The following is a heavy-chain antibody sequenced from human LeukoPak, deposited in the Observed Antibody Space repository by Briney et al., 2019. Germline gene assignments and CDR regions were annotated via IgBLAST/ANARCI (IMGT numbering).Heavy chain of an antibody. V-gene: IGHV1-8*02. D-gene: IGHD6-13*01. CDR3: ARGLRQQLGYYYYYYMDV. Sequence: ASVKVSCKASGYTFTSYGLNWVRQATGQGLEWMGWMNPNSGNTGYAQKFQGRVTMTRNTSISTAYMELSSLRSEDTAVYYCARGLRQQLGYYYYYYMDVWGKGTTVTISS. CDR1: GYTFTSYG. CDR2: MNPNSGNT. J-gene: IGHJ6*03.